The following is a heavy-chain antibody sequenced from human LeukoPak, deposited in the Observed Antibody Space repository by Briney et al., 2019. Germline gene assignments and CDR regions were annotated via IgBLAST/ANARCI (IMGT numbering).Heavy chain of an antibody. CDR2: IKQDGSER. Sequence: GGSLRLSCAASGFTFSGFSMSWVRQSPTKGLEWVANIKQDGSERYYVDSVKGRFTISRDNAKNSLSLQMNNLRVEDTAVYYRARAGSHWHYVYWGQGTVVTVSS. V-gene: IGHV3-7*01. J-gene: IGHJ4*02. CDR3: ARAGSHWHYVY. CDR1: GFTFSGFS. D-gene: IGHD3-10*01.